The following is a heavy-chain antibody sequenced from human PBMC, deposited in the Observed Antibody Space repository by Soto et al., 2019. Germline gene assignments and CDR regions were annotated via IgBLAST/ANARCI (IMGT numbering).Heavy chain of an antibody. CDR2: INHSVGT. J-gene: IGHJ2*01. V-gene: IGHV4-34*01. CDR3: ARLVNWNYVDGYCHFDL. CDR1: GGCLSSYY. D-gene: IGHD1-7*01. Sequence: PSETRSRTGAVYGGCLSSYYWSWIRQPPGKGLECIGEINHSVGTNYNPSLKSRVTISVDTSKNQFSLKLSSVTAAHTAVYYCARLVNWNYVDGYCHFDLWGSGTLGSVFS.